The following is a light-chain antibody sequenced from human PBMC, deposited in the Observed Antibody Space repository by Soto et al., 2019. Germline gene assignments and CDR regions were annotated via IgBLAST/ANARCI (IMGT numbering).Light chain of an antibody. V-gene: IGKV1-33*01. CDR1: QDISNR. CDR2: DAS. CDR3: QQYDDLPRT. J-gene: IGKJ1*01. Sequence: DIQMTQSPSSLSASVGDRVTITCQASQDISNRLNWYQHKPGKAPKGLIYDASNLEAGVSSRFSGSGSGTDFTFTISSLQPEDIATYYCQQYDDLPRTFGQGTKAQIK.